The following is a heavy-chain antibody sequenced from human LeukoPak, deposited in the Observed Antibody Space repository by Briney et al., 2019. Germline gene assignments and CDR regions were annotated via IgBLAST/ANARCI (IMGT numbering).Heavy chain of an antibody. CDR2: IYYSGST. J-gene: IGHJ4*02. D-gene: IGHD3-10*01. CDR1: GGSMSPYH. V-gene: IGHV4-59*12. Sequence: SETLSLTCTVSGGSMSPYHWGWIRQPPGKGLEWTGYIYYSGSTNYNPSLKSRVTISVDTSKNQFSLKLSSVTAADTAVYYCTRKGYYYGSGSYFYWGQGTLVTVSS. CDR3: TRKGYYYGSGSYFY.